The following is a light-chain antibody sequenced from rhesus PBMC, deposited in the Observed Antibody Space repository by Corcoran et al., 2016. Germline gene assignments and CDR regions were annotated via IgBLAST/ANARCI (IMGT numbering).Light chain of an antibody. J-gene: IGKJ2*01. V-gene: IGKV1-74*01. CDR2: KAS. CDR1: ENVNNY. CDR3: QHGYGTPYS. Sequence: DIQMTQSPSSLSASVGDRVTITCRASENVNNYLNGYQQKPGKAPKLMIYKASTLQSGVPSRFSGSGSGTVYTFTISSLQPEDVATYYCQHGYGTPYSFGQETKVEIK.